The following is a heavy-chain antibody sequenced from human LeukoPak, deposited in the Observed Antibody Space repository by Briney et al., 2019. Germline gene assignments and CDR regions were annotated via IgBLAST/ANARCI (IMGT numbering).Heavy chain of an antibody. CDR1: SGSISSYY. Sequence: SETLALTCTGSSGSISSYYWSLIRLPPGKGLEWIGYIYYSGSTNYNPSLKSRVTMSVDTSKNQFSLKLSSVTAADTAVYYCARDRGYCTTTTCNARFDPWGQGTLVTVSS. V-gene: IGHV4-59*01. CDR2: IYYSGST. CDR3: ARDRGYCTTTTCNARFDP. D-gene: IGHD2-2*01. J-gene: IGHJ5*02.